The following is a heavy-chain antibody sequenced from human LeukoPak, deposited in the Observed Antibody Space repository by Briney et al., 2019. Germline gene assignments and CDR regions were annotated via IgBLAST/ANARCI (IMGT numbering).Heavy chain of an antibody. D-gene: IGHD6-19*01. CDR3: AKEGGSGWGFDY. Sequence: GGSLRLSCAASRFTFSSYAMSWVRQAPGKGLEWVSAISESRGSTYYADSVKGRITISRDNTKNTLYLQMNSLRAEDAAVYYCAKEGGSGWGFDYWGQGALVTVSS. V-gene: IGHV3-23*01. CDR1: RFTFSSYA. CDR2: ISESRGST. J-gene: IGHJ4*02.